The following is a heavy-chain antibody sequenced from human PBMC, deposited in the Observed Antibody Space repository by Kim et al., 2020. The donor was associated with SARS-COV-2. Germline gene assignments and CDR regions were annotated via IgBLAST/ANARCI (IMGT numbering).Heavy chain of an antibody. CDR3: AKDPTYYYGSGMEY. D-gene: IGHD3-10*01. J-gene: IGHJ4*02. CDR2: ISYDGSNK. Sequence: GGSLRLSCAASGFTFSSYGMHWVRQAPGKGLEWVAVISYDGSNKYYADSVKGRFTISRDNSKNTLYLQMNSLRAEDTAVYYCAKDPTYYYGSGMEYWGQG. CDR1: GFTFSSYG. V-gene: IGHV3-30*18.